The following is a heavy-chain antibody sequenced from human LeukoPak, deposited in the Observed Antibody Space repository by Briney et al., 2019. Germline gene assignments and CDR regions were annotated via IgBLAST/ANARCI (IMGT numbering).Heavy chain of an antibody. CDR3: ARDSYGDYYFDY. D-gene: IGHD4-17*01. Sequence: GGSLRLSCTASGFTFSTYSMNWVRQAPGKGLEWVSFISGSTSTIYYADSVKGRFTISRDNAKNSLYLQMNSLRDEDTAVYFRARDSYGDYYFDYWGQGSLVTVSS. J-gene: IGHJ4*02. CDR1: GFTFSTYS. V-gene: IGHV3-48*02. CDR2: ISGSTSTI.